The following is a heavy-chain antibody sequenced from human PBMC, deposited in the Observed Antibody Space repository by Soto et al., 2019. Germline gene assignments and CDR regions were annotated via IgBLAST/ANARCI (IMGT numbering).Heavy chain of an antibody. CDR2: INPNSGGT. V-gene: IGHV1-2*02. D-gene: IGHD1-26*01. CDR1: GYTFTGYY. Sequence: ASVKVSCKASGYTFTGYYMHWVRQAPGQGLEWLGGINPNSGGTNYAQKFQGRVTMNRDTSIRTAYMELSRLRSDGTAVYYCANTSPNRVSYPPDAFDIWGQGTMVTVSS. CDR3: ANTSPNRVSYPPDAFDI. J-gene: IGHJ3*02.